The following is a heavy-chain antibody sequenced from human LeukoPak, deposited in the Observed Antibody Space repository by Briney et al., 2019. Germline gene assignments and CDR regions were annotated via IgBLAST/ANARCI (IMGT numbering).Heavy chain of an antibody. CDR2: ISSSSSYI. V-gene: IGHV3-21*01. Sequence: GGSLRLSCAASGFTFSSYSMNSVRQAPGKGLGWVSSISSSSSYIYYADSVKGRFTISRDNAKNSLYLQMNSLRAEDTAVYYCARSDYYDSSAQGAVDYWGQGTLVTVSS. J-gene: IGHJ4*02. CDR1: GFTFSSYS. CDR3: ARSDYYDSSAQGAVDY. D-gene: IGHD3-22*01.